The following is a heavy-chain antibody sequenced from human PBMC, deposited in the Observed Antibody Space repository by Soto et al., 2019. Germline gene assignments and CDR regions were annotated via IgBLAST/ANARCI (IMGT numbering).Heavy chain of an antibody. V-gene: IGHV1-69*01. D-gene: IGHD2-15*01. CDR3: ASSPLGYCSGGSCYGPYYYYGMDV. CDR1: GGTFSSYA. Sequence: QVQLVQSGAEVKKPGSSVKVSCKASGGTFSSYASSWVRQAPGQGLEWRGGIIPIFGTANYAQKFQGRVTMTADESTSTAYMELSSLRSEDTAVYYCASSPLGYCSGGSCYGPYYYYGMDVWGQGTTVTVSS. CDR2: IIPIFGTA. J-gene: IGHJ6*02.